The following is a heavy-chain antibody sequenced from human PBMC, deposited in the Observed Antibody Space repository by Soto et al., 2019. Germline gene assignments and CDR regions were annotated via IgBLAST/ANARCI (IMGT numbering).Heavy chain of an antibody. CDR2: IYYSGST. D-gene: IGHD2-8*01. CDR1: GGSISISSYY. CDR3: ATTRKMVGP. V-gene: IGHV4-39*01. J-gene: IGHJ5*02. Sequence: PSETLSLTCTVSGGSISISSYYWGWIRQPPGKGLEWIGSIYYSGSTYYNPSLKSRVTISVDTSKNQFSLKLSSVTAADTAVHYCATTRKMVGPWGQGTLVTVSS.